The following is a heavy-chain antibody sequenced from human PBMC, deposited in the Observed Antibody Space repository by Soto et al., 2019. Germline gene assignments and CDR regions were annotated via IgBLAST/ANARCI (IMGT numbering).Heavy chain of an antibody. CDR1: GYTFTSYY. Sequence: ASVKVSCKASGYTFTSYYIHWVRQAPGQGLEWMGWISAYNGNTNYAQKFQGRVTMTTDTSTNTGYMELRSLRSDDTAVYYCARDRGSGWFVYWGQGTRVTVSS. CDR2: ISAYNGNT. CDR3: ARDRGSGWFVY. J-gene: IGHJ4*02. D-gene: IGHD6-19*01. V-gene: IGHV1-18*04.